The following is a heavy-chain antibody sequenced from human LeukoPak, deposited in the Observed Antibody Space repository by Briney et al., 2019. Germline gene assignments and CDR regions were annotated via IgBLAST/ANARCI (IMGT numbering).Heavy chain of an antibody. CDR2: IYHSGST. J-gene: IGHJ4*02. V-gene: IGHV4-4*02. CDR3: ARIGMDTAMVYYFDY. D-gene: IGHD5-18*01. Sequence: PSETLSLTCADSGGSISSSNWWSWVRQPPGKGLEWIGEIYHSGSTNYNPSLKSRVTISVDKSKNQFSLKLSSVTAADTAVYYCARIGMDTAMVYYFDYWGQGTLVTVSS. CDR1: GGSISSSNW.